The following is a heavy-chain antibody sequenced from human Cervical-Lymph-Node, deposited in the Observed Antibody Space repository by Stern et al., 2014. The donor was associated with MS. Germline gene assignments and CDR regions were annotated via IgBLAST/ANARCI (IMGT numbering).Heavy chain of an antibody. V-gene: IGHV1-24*01. CDR1: GYTLTELS. J-gene: IGHJ6*02. D-gene: IGHD3-3*01. CDR3: ATDRDDFRSGYSAPTKGYGLDV. Sequence: QVQLVQSGAEAKKPGASVKVSCKVSGYTLTELSMHWVRQAPGKGLEWMGGFDPEDGETIYAQKFQGRVTMTEDTSTDTAYMELSSLRSEDTAVYYCATDRDDFRSGYSAPTKGYGLDVWGQGTTVTVTS. CDR2: FDPEDGET.